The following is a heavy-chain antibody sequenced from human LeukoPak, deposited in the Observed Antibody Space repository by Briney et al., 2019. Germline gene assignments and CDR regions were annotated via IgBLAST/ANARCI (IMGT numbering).Heavy chain of an antibody. CDR2: ISGSSSYT. D-gene: IGHD2-15*01. Sequence: GGSLRLSCAASGFTFSSYAMNWVRQAPGKGLEWVSSISGSSSYTYYADSVKGRFTISRDNAKNSLYLEMNSLRAEDTAVYYCARDVVVVVAADSNFDYWGQGTLVTVSS. CDR1: GFTFSSYA. J-gene: IGHJ4*02. V-gene: IGHV3-21*01. CDR3: ARDVVVVVAADSNFDY.